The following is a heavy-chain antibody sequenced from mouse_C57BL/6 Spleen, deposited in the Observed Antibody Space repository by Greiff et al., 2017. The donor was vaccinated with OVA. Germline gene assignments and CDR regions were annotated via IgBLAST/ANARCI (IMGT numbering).Heavy chain of an antibody. CDR1: GYTFTDYY. V-gene: IGHV1-26*01. Sequence: VQLQQSGPELVKPGASVKISCKASGYTFTDYYMNWVKQSHGKSLEWIGDINPNNGGTSYNQKFKGKATLTVDKSSSTAYMELRSLTSEDSAVYYCAPHPFAYWGQGTLVTVSA. CDR2: INPNNGGT. CDR3: APHPFAY. J-gene: IGHJ3*01.